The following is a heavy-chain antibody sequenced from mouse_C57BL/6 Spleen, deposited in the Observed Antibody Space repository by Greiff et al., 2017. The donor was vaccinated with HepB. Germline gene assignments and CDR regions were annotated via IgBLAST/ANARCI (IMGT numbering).Heavy chain of an antibody. Sequence: EVQGVESGGGLVQPGGSLKLSCAASGFTFSDYYMYWVRQTPEKRLEWVAYISNGGGSTYYPDTVKGRFTISRDNAKNTLYLQMSRLKSEDTAMYYCARNYGSSYFDYWGQGTTLTVSS. J-gene: IGHJ2*01. D-gene: IGHD1-1*01. V-gene: IGHV5-12*01. CDR3: ARNYGSSYFDY. CDR1: GFTFSDYY. CDR2: ISNGGGST.